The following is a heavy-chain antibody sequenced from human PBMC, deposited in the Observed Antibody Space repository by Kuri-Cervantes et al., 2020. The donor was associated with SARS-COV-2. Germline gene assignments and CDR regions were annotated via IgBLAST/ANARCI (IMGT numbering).Heavy chain of an antibody. CDR1: GDTFTYRF. J-gene: IGHJ3*02. CDR3: ARSGPGAISREDGACDI. D-gene: IGHD5-24*01. V-gene: IGHV1-45*01. CDR2: ITPFNGNT. Sequence: SVKVSCKASGDTFTYRFLHWVRQAPGQALEWMGWITPFNGNTNYAQRFQDRVTITRDRSMSTAYMELSSLRSDDTAMYYCARSGPGAISREDGACDIWGQGTMVTVSS.